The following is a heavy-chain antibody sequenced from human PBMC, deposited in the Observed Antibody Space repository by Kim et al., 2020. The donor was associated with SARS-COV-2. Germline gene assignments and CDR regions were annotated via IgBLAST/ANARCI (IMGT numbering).Heavy chain of an antibody. CDR3: ARARQVCDSSGYDAFD. CDR2: IYYSGST. Sequence: SETLSLTCTVSGGSVSSGSYYWSWIRQPPGKGLEWIGYIYYSGSTNYNPSLKSRVTISVDTSKNQFSLKLSSVTAADTAVYYCARARQVCDSSGYDAFD. D-gene: IGHD3-22*01. J-gene: IGHJ3*02. CDR1: GGSVSSGSYY. V-gene: IGHV4-61*01.